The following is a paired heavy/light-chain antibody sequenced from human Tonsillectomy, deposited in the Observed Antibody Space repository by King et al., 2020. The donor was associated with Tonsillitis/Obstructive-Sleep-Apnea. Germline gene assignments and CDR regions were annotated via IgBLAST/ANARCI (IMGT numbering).Heavy chain of an antibody. V-gene: IGHV3-30*18. CDR2: MSNNGSDK. J-gene: IGHJ6*02. CDR3: AKDSGENGLSSFDLYGLDV. CDR1: GFTFSRYG. D-gene: IGHD2-2*01. Sequence: HVKLVESGGGVVQPGRSLRLSCAASGFTFSRYGMHWVRQAPGKGLEWVALMSNNGSDKYYVDSVRGRFTISRDNSKNTLYLQMNSLRAEDTAAYYCAKDSGENGLSSFDLYGLDVWGQGTTVTVSS.
Light chain of an antibody. Sequence: QSVLTQPPSVSAAPGQKVTISCSGSSSNIGNNYVSWYQQLPGTAPKLLIFDTNKRPSGIPDRFSGSKSGASATLGITGLQTGDEAHYYCGTWDSSLSVWVFGGGTKMTVL. CDR2: DTN. CDR1: SSNIGNNY. V-gene: IGLV1-51*01. CDR3: GTWDSSLSVWV. J-gene: IGLJ3*02.